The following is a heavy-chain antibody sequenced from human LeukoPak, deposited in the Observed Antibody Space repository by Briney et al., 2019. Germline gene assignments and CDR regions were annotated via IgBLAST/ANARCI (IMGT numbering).Heavy chain of an antibody. CDR3: ARITGIAAAGMVDY. D-gene: IGHD6-13*01. CDR1: GYTFTGYY. CDR2: INTNTGHP. Sequence: ASVKVSCKASGYTFTGYYMHWVRQAPGQGLEWMGWINTNTGHPTYAQGFTGRFVFSLDTSVSTAYLQISSLKAEDTAVYYCARITGIAAAGMVDYWGQGTLVTVSS. V-gene: IGHV7-4-1*02. J-gene: IGHJ4*02.